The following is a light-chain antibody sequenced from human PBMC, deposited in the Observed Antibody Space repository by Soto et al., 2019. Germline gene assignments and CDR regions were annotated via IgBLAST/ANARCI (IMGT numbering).Light chain of an antibody. Sequence: QSVLTQPPSVSGAPGQSCTISCTGSSSNIGAGYDVHWYQQLPGTAPKLLIYGNSNRPSGVPDRFSGSKSGTSASLAITGLKAEDEADDYCQSYDSSLSGPVVFGGGTELTVL. CDR3: QSYDSSLSGPVV. CDR1: SSNIGAGYD. J-gene: IGLJ2*01. V-gene: IGLV1-40*01. CDR2: GNS.